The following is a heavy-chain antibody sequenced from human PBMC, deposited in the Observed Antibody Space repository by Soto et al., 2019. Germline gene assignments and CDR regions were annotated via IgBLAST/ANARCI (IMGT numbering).Heavy chain of an antibody. J-gene: IGHJ4*02. D-gene: IGHD4-17*01. V-gene: IGHV3-23*01. Sequence: EVQLLESGGGLVQPGGSLRISCAASGFTFSSYAMSWVRQAPGKGLEWVSAISGSGGSTYYADSVKGRFTISRDNSKNTLYLQMNSLRSEDTAVYYCAKNPQNTVTMTIPDYWGQGTLVTVSS. CDR2: ISGSGGST. CDR3: AKNPQNTVTMTIPDY. CDR1: GFTFSSYA.